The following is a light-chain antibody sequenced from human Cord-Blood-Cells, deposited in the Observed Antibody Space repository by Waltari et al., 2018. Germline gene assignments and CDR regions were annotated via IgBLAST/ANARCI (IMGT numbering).Light chain of an antibody. CDR2: EVS. Sequence: QSALTQPASVSGSPGQSITISCTGTSSVVGRYNLVSWYQQHPGKAPKLMIYEVSKRPSGVSNRFSGSKSGNTASLTISGLQAEDEADYYCCSYAGSYVFGTGTKVTVL. CDR1: SSVVGRYNL. CDR3: CSYAGSYV. J-gene: IGLJ1*01. V-gene: IGLV2-23*02.